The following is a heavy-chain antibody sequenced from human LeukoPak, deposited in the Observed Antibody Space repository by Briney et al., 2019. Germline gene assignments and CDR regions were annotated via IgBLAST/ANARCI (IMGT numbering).Heavy chain of an antibody. Sequence: GGSLRLSCAASGFTFSSYATYWVRQAPGKGLQYVSAISSSGGSTYYANSVKGRFTISRDNSKNTLYLQMGSLRPEDMAVYYCARAGRRHDSSGYIFTDNWFDPWGQGTLVTVSS. V-gene: IGHV3-64*01. J-gene: IGHJ5*02. CDR1: GFTFSSYA. CDR2: ISSSGGST. CDR3: ARAGRRHDSSGYIFTDNWFDP. D-gene: IGHD3-22*01.